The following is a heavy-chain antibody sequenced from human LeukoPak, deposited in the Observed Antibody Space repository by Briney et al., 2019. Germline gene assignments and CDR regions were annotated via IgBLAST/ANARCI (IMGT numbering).Heavy chain of an antibody. CDR1: GFTFSSSA. CDR2: ISASGGST. CDR3: AKDNIVVVTAIAPPYAFDI. J-gene: IGHJ3*02. D-gene: IGHD2-21*02. V-gene: IGHV3-23*01. Sequence: GGSLRLSCAASGFTFSSSAMSWVRQVPGKGLEWVSGISASGGSTSYADSVRGRFTISRDNSKNTLYVQMNSLRDEDTAVYYCAKDNIVVVTAIAPPYAFDIWGQGTMVTVSS.